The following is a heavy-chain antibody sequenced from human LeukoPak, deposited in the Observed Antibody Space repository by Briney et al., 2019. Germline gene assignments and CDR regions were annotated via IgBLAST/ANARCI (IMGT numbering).Heavy chain of an antibody. CDR1: GFTFSSYG. CDR2: IWYDGSDK. Sequence: QPGRSLRLSCAASGFTFSSYGMHWVRQAPGKGLEWVGVIWYDGSDKYYADSVKGRFTISRDNSKNTLYLQMNSLRAEDTAVYYCARPIVVTVYGMDVWGQGTTVTVSS. D-gene: IGHD5-12*01. J-gene: IGHJ6*02. V-gene: IGHV3-33*01. CDR3: ARPIVVTVYGMDV.